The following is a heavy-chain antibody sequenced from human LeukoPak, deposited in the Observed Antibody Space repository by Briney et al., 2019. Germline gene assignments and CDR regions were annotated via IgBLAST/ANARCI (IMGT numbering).Heavy chain of an antibody. CDR2: ISYIGST. D-gene: IGHD4-17*01. Sequence: PSETLSLTCAVSDDSLSSHYGTWIRQPPGEGLEWIGYISYIGSTTYNPSLKSRVTISIDTSKNQFSLKLSSVTAADTAVYYCARDIVTVSKGFDIWGQGTMVSVSS. CDR3: ARDIVTVSKGFDI. CDR1: DDSLSSHY. J-gene: IGHJ3*02. V-gene: IGHV4-59*11.